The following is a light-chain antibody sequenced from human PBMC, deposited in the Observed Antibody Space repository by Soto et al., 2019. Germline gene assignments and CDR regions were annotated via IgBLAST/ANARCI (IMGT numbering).Light chain of an antibody. J-gene: IGKJ2*01. CDR3: QQSYSTPPT. CDR1: QTISSY. CDR2: AAS. Sequence: DIQMTQSPSSLSASVGDRVTISCRASQTISSYLNWYRQKPGKAPELLIYAASSLQSGVPSRFSGSGSGTDFTLTISSLQPEDFATYYCQQSYSTPPTFGQGTKLEIK. V-gene: IGKV1-39*01.